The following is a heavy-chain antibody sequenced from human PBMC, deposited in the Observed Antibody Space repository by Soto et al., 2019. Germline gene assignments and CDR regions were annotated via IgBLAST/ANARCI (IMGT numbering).Heavy chain of an antibody. Sequence: HPLGSLRXSLEASRFIFSRFTINWVRQTPGKGLEWISHIDNTGSSMYYADSVKGRFTISRDNAKNSLYLQMNSLRAEDTAVYFCANSILISRGYFDLWGRGTLVTVSS. V-gene: IGHV3-48*01. D-gene: IGHD3-16*01. CDR3: ANSILISRGYFDL. J-gene: IGHJ2*01. CDR1: RFIFSRFT. CDR2: IDNTGSSM.